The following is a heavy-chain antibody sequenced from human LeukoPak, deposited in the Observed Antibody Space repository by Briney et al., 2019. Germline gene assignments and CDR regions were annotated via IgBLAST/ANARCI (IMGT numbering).Heavy chain of an antibody. CDR1: GGTFSSYT. J-gene: IGHJ3*02. Sequence: VKVSCKASGGTFSSYTVSWVRQAPGQGLEWMGGIIPIFGTAKYVQKFQGRVTITTGESTSTAYMELSSLRSEDTAVYYCARDRSLSSPDAFDIWGQGTMVTVSS. D-gene: IGHD6-6*01. CDR3: ARDRSLSSPDAFDI. CDR2: IIPIFGTA. V-gene: IGHV1-69*05.